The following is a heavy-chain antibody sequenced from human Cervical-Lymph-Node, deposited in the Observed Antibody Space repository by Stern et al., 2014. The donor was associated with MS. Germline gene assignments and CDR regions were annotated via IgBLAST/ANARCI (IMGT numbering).Heavy chain of an antibody. CDR3: ARLSLNEYYFDY. J-gene: IGHJ4*02. CDR2: INPNSGDT. V-gene: IGHV1-2*06. D-gene: IGHD1-1*01. Sequence: VQLVESGAEVKKPGASVKVSCKASGYTFTGYYIHWVRQAPGQGLEWMGRINPNSGDTNYAQRFQGRVTMTRDTSISAAYMELSRLTSDDTAVYYCARLSLNEYYFDYWGQGTLVTVSS. CDR1: GYTFTGYY.